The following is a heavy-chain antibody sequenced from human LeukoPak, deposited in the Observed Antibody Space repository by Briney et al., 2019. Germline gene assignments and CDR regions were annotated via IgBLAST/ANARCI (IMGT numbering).Heavy chain of an antibody. CDR1: GFTFSNYE. CDR3: AKDATAVVGTVYMDV. CDR2: ISNFGDMI. D-gene: IGHD6-13*01. J-gene: IGHJ6*03. Sequence: GGSLRLSCAASGFTFSNYEMNWVRQAPGKGLEWISHISNFGDMIHYADSVEGRFTTSRDNAKNSLYLQMDSLRAEDTAVYYCAKDATAVVGTVYMDVWGKGTTVTISS. V-gene: IGHV3-48*03.